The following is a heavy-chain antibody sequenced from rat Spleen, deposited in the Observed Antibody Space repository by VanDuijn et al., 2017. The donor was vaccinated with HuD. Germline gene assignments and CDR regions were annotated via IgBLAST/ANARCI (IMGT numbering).Heavy chain of an antibody. D-gene: IGHD1-11*01. Sequence: EVQLVESAGGLVQPGRSLKLSCAASGFTFSDYNMAWVRQAPTKGLEWVATISFDGTSTYYRDSVKGRFTISRDSSKRHLYLQMDSLRSEDTATYYCARRYDFDYWGQGVMVTVSS. CDR3: ARRYDFDY. V-gene: IGHV5-29*01. J-gene: IGHJ2*01. CDR1: GFTFSDYN. CDR2: ISFDGTST.